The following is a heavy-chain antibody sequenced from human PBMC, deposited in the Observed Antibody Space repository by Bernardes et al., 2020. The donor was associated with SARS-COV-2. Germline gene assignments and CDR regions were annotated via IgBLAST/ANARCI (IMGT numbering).Heavy chain of an antibody. J-gene: IGHJ4*02. V-gene: IGHV5-51*01. CDR2: IYPGDSDT. CDR3: ASAYSSSWYYFDY. CDR1: GYSFTSYW. D-gene: IGHD6-13*01. Sequence: GESLKISCKGSGYSFTSYWIGWVRQMPGKGLEWMGIIYPGDSDTRYSPSFQGQVTISADKSISTAYLQWSSLMASDTAMYYCASAYSSSWYYFDYWGQGTLVTVSS.